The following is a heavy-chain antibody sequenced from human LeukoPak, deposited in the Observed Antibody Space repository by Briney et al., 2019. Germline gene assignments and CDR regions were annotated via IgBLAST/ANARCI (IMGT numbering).Heavy chain of an antibody. D-gene: IGHD3/OR15-3a*01. CDR2: ISGSGGST. J-gene: IGHJ4*02. V-gene: IGHV3-23*01. CDR3: AKRSNFWTGYLDY. Sequence: GGSLRLSCTAFKFTFSNYAMSWVRQAPGKGLEWVSVISGSGGSTYYADPVKGRFTISRDNSKDTLFLQMNSLRTEDTAVYYCAKRSNFWTGYLDYWGQGALVTVSS. CDR1: KFTFSNYA.